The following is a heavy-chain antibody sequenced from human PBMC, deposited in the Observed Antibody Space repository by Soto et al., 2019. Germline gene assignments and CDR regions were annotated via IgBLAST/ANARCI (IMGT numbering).Heavy chain of an antibody. CDR2: IYYSVGT. V-gene: IGHV4-61*08. D-gene: IGHD3-9*01. J-gene: IGHJ4*02. CDR1: VSALISFGYF. CDR3: TREKSDDKYLEH. Sequence: SETLSLTCTFSVSALISFGYFYTWFRQPPGKGLEWLGYIYYSVGTNYNPSLKIRVTISLDKSKSQFSLRLISVTSAETAVYYCTREKSDDKYLEHWGKGTMVNVSS.